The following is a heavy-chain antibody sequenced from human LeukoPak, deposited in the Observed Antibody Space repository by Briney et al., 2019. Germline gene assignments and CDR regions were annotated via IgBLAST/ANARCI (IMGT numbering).Heavy chain of an antibody. Sequence: SETLSLSCTVSGGSISSYYWSWIRQPAGKGLEWIGYIYYSGSTNYNPSLKSRVTISVDTSKNQFSLKLSSVTAADTAVYYCARGYCSGGSCYSSAFDYWGQGTLVTVSS. D-gene: IGHD2-15*01. J-gene: IGHJ4*02. CDR3: ARGYCSGGSCYSSAFDY. CDR1: GGSISSYY. V-gene: IGHV4-59*01. CDR2: IYYSGST.